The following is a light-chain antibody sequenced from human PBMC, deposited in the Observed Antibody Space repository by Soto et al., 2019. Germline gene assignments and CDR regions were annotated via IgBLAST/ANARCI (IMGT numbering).Light chain of an antibody. Sequence: EIVLTQSPGTLSLSPGERATLSCRASQSVSSSYLAWYQQKPGQAPRLLIYGASNRATGIPDRFSGSGSGTDFTLTISRLEPEDFAVYYCQQYGSSPRSITFGQGTRLEIK. CDR3: QQYGSSPRSIT. CDR1: QSVSSSY. V-gene: IGKV3-20*01. J-gene: IGKJ5*01. CDR2: GAS.